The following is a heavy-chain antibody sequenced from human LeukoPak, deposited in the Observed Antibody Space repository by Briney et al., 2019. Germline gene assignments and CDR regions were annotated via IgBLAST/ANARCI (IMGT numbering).Heavy chain of an antibody. V-gene: IGHV1-2*02. CDR1: GYTFTGYY. D-gene: IGHD3-9*01. CDR2: SNPNSGGT. Sequence: ASVKVSCKASGYTFTGYYRHWVRQAPGQGLEWMGWSNPNSGGTNYAQKFQGRVTMTRDTSISTAYMELSRLRSDDTAVYYCARGYYDILTGYSPLFDYWGQGTLVTVSS. CDR3: ARGYYDILTGYSPLFDY. J-gene: IGHJ4*02.